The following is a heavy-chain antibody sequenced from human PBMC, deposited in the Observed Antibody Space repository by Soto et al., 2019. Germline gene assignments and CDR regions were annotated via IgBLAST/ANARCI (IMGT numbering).Heavy chain of an antibody. CDR2: ISAHNGNT. D-gene: IGHD1-1*01. V-gene: IGHV1-18*01. CDR1: GYDFTPYG. CDR3: ARGRYGDY. J-gene: IGHJ4*02. Sequence: QVHLVQSGAEVKKPGASVKVSCMGSGYDFTPYGITWVRQAPGQGLEWMAWISAHNGNTDYAQKLQGRGTVTRDTSTSTAYMELRSLRSDDTAVYYCARGRYGDYWGQGALVTVSS.